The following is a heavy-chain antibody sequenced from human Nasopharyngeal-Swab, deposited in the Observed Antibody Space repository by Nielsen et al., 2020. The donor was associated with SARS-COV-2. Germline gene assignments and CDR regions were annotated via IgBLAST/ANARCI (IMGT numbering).Heavy chain of an antibody. J-gene: IGHJ3*02. CDR3: ARDYDGDYSWGAFDI. Sequence: LRLSCTVSGGSISNADHYWSWIRQPPGKGLEWIGYIYFTGSTFYNPSLKSRITMSVDTSKNQFSLKLTSVTAADTAVYYCARDYDGDYSWGAFDIWGQGTLVPVSS. D-gene: IGHD4-17*01. CDR1: GGSISNADHY. V-gene: IGHV4-30-4*01. CDR2: IYFTGST.